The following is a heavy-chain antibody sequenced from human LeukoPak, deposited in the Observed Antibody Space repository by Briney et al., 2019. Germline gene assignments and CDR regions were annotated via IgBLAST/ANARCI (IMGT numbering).Heavy chain of an antibody. CDR1: GFTSSDYY. D-gene: IGHD4-17*01. CDR2: ISSSGSTI. Sequence: SGGSLRLSCAASGFTSSDYYMSWIRQAPGKGLEWVSYISSSGSTIYYADSVKGRFTISRDNAKNSLYLQMNSLRAEDTAVYYCARGGAATVKYYGDSYWGQGTLVTVSS. V-gene: IGHV3-11*04. CDR3: ARGGAATVKYYGDSY. J-gene: IGHJ4*02.